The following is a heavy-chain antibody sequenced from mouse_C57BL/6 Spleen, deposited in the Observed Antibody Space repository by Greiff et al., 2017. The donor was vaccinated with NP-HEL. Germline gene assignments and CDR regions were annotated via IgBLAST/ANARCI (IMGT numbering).Heavy chain of an antibody. V-gene: IGHV6-3*01. CDR2: IRLKSGNYAT. J-gene: IGHJ3*01. D-gene: IGHD2-1*01. Sequence: EVQLVESGGGLVQPGGSMKLSCVASGFTFSNYWMNWVRQSPEKGLEWVAQIRLKSGNYATHYEESVKGRFTISRDDSTSSVYLQMNNLRAEDTGIYYCNYGNWFAYWGQGTLVTVSA. CDR1: GFTFSNYW. CDR3: NYGNWFAY.